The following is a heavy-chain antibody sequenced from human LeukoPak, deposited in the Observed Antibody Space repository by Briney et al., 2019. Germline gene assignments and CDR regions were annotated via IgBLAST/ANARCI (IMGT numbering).Heavy chain of an antibody. D-gene: IGHD2/OR15-2a*01. J-gene: IGHJ3*02. CDR1: GFTLSGSA. Sequence: EGSLRLSCAASGFTLSGSAMHWVRQASGKGLEWVGRIRSKANSYATAYAASVKGRFTISRDDSKNTAYLQMNSLKTEDTAVYYCTSQDYFDAFDIWGQGTMVTVSS. CDR3: TSQDYFDAFDI. CDR2: IRSKANSYAT. V-gene: IGHV3-73*01.